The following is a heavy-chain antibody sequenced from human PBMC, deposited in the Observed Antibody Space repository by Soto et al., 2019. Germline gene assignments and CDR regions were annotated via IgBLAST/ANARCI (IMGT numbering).Heavy chain of an antibody. J-gene: IGHJ4*02. V-gene: IGHV3-74*01. CDR2: IKSDGSST. CDR1: GFTFSTYW. Sequence: PGGSLRLSCAASGFTFSTYWMHWVRQAPGKGLVWVSRIKSDGSSTSYADSVKGRFTISRDNAKNTLYLQMNSLRAEDTAVYYCAKDEKGVIADYFDCWGQGTLVTVSS. CDR3: AKDEKGVIADYFDC. D-gene: IGHD2-15*01.